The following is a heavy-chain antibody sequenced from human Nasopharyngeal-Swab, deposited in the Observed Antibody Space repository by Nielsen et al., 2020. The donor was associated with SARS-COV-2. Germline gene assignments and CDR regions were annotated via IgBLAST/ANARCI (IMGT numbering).Heavy chain of an antibody. CDR3: ARDMVDDYGDAGPSYYYYGMDV. V-gene: IGHV4-59*01. CDR2: IYYSGST. J-gene: IGHJ6*02. D-gene: IGHD4-17*01. CDR1: GGSISSYY. Sequence: SETLSLTCTVSGGSISSYYWSWIRQPPGKGLEWIGYIYYSGSTNYNPSLKGRVTISVDTSKNQFSLKLSSVTAADTAVYYCARDMVDDYGDAGPSYYYYGMDVWGQGTTVTVSS.